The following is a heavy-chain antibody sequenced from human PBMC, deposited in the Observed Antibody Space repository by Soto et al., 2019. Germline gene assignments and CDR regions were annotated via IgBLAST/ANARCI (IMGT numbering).Heavy chain of an antibody. V-gene: IGHV3-66*01. CDR3: AILSDGDYDFDY. J-gene: IGHJ4*02. CDR1: GFTVSSNY. CDR2: IYSSGNT. D-gene: IGHD4-17*01. Sequence: GGSLRLSCAASGFTVSSNYMSWVRQAPGKGLEVGSVIYSSGNTYYADSVKGRFTISRDNSKNTLYLQMNSLRAEDTAVYYCAILSDGDYDFDYWGQGTLVTVSS.